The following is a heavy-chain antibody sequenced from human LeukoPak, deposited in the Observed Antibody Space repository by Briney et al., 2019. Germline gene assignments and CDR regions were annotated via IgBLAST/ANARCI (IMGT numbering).Heavy chain of an antibody. CDR3: ARQESEMTTPANRYFDL. V-gene: IGHV5-51*01. CDR1: GYNFAHDW. Sequence: GESLKISCKGSGYNFAHDWIGWVRQMPGKGLEWMGIIFPDDSDTIYSPSFQGHVTISADKSINTAYPQWSDLKASDSAMYYCARQESEMTTPANRYFDLWGQGTLITVSS. J-gene: IGHJ4*02. CDR2: IFPDDSDT. D-gene: IGHD2-15*01.